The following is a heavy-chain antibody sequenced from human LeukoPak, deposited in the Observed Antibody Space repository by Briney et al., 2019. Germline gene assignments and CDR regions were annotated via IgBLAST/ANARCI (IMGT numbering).Heavy chain of an antibody. D-gene: IGHD6-19*01. CDR2: INHNSGGT. CDR3: ARERRQWLANDY. Sequence: ASVKVSCKASGYTFTGYYMHWVRQAPGQGLELMGWINHNSGGTNYAQKFQGRVTMTRDTSISTAYMELSRLRSDDTAVYYCARERRQWLANDYWGQGTLVTVSS. CDR1: GYTFTGYY. J-gene: IGHJ4*02. V-gene: IGHV1-2*02.